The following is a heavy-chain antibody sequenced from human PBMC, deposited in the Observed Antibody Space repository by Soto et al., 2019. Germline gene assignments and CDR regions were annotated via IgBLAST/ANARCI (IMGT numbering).Heavy chain of an antibody. CDR3: ARLYTGYEAFDY. J-gene: IGHJ4*02. Sequence: LSLTCSVSGGSINSGDYYWSWIRQSPGKGLEWIGYIYYSGSTYYNPSLKSRSTIPIDTSKNQFFLDVDSVTAADTAVYYCARLYTGYEAFDYWGQGTLVTVSS. D-gene: IGHD5-12*01. V-gene: IGHV4-30-4*01. CDR2: IYYSGST. CDR1: GGSINSGDYY.